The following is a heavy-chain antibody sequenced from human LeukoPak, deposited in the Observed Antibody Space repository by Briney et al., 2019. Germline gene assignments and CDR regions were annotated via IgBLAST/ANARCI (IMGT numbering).Heavy chain of an antibody. CDR2: ISASGNTI. CDR1: GFTFNSYE. D-gene: IGHD3-10*01. Sequence: PGGSLRLSCATSGFTFNSYEMNWFRQAPGKGLERVSYISASGNTIYYADSVKGRFTISRDNAKDSLYLQMNSVRVEDTAVYYCARESPGGYWGQGTLVTVSS. CDR3: ARESPGGY. J-gene: IGHJ4*02. V-gene: IGHV3-48*03.